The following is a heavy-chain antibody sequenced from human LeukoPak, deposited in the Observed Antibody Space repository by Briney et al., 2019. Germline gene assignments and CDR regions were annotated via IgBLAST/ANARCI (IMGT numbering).Heavy chain of an antibody. V-gene: IGHV4-4*07. Sequence: SETLSLTCTVSGGSISSYYWSWIRQPAGKRLEWIGRIYTSGSTNYNPSLKSRVTMSVDTSKNQFSLKLSSVTAADTAVYYCAREKSLTSRKAVAGEFDYWGQGTLVTVSS. CDR3: AREKSLTSRKAVAGEFDY. CDR2: IYTSGST. D-gene: IGHD6-19*01. J-gene: IGHJ4*02. CDR1: GGSISSYY.